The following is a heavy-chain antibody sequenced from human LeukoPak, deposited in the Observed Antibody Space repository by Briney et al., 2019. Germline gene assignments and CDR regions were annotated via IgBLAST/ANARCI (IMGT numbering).Heavy chain of an antibody. CDR2: ISSSGSTI. CDR3: ARVLGVSGSFYYYYYDMDV. Sequence: PGGSLRLSCAASGFTFSSYEMNWVRQAPGKGLEWVSYISSSGSTIYYADSVKGRFTISRDNAKNSLYLQMNGLRAEDTAVYYCARVLGVSGSFYYYYYDMDVWGQGTTVTVSS. D-gene: IGHD3-22*01. CDR1: GFTFSSYE. J-gene: IGHJ6*02. V-gene: IGHV3-48*03.